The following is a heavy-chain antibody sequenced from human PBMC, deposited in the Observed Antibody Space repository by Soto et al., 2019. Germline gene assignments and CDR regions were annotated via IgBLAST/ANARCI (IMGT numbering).Heavy chain of an antibody. CDR3: ARDSMVCCTNGVSFYYYYGMDV. J-gene: IGHJ6*02. CDR1: GGTFSSYA. V-gene: IGHV1-69*13. D-gene: IGHD2-8*01. CDR2: IIPIFGTA. Sequence: GASVKVSCKASGGTFSSYAISWVRQAPGQGLEWMGGIIPIFGTANYAQKFQGRVTITADESTSTAYMELSSLRSEDTAVYYCARDSMVCCTNGVSFYYYYGMDVWGQGTTVTVSS.